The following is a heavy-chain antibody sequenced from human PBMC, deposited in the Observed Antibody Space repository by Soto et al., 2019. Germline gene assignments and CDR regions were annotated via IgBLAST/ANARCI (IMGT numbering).Heavy chain of an antibody. Sequence: WRGAEGRFTNFGIRWVRQMPGKGLEWMGIIYPGDSDTRYSPSFQGQVTISADKSISTAYLQWTSLKASDTAMYYCARLTQLVVRGLDTCAQGTLVTLSS. D-gene: IGHD6-6*01. CDR1: EGRFTNFG. CDR2: IYPGDSDT. CDR3: ARLTQLVVRGLDT. V-gene: IGHV5-51*01. J-gene: IGHJ5*02.